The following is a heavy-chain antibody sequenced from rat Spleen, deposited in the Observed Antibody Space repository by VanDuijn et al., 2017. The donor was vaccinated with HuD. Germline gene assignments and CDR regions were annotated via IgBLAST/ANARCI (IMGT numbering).Heavy chain of an antibody. Sequence: EVQLVESGGGLVQPGRSLKLSCAASGFTFSSFAMAWVRQAPKKGLEWIATITSGGSYTYYPDSVKGRFTISRDNAKSTLYLQMDSLRSEDTATYYCTTGTTGIPWFAYWGQGTLVTVSS. CDR2: ITSGGSYT. CDR1: GFTFSSFA. V-gene: IGHV5-27*01. J-gene: IGHJ3*01. CDR3: TTGTTGIPWFAY. D-gene: IGHD1-9*01.